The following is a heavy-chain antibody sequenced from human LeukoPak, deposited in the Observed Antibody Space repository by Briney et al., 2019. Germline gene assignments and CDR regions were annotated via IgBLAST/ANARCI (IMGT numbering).Heavy chain of an antibody. J-gene: IGHJ6*02. V-gene: IGHV1-18*01. D-gene: IGHD6-19*01. CDR3: ARDLSEQWLVQVGYYYGMDV. CDR1: GYTFTSYG. Sequence: ASVKVSCKASGYTFTSYGISWVRQAPGQGLEWMGWISAYNGNTNYAQKLQGRVTMTTDTSTSTAYMELRSLRSDDTAVYYCARDLSEQWLVQVGYYYGMDVWGQGTTVTVSS. CDR2: ISAYNGNT.